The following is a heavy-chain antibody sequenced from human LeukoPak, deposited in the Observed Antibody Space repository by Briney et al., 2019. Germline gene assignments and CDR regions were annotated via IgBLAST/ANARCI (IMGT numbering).Heavy chain of an antibody. V-gene: IGHV3-30*02. J-gene: IGHJ5*02. Sequence: PGGSLRLSCAASGFTFSSYGMHWVRQAPGKGLEWVAFIRYDGSNKYYADSVKGRFTISRDNSKNTLYLQMNSLRAEDTAVYYCATLAGPKNNWFDPWGQGTLVTVSS. CDR3: ATLAGPKNNWFDP. CDR2: IRYDGSNK. CDR1: GFTFSSYG. D-gene: IGHD6-19*01.